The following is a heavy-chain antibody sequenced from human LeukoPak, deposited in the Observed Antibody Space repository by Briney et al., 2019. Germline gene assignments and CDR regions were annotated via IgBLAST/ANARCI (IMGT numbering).Heavy chain of an antibody. D-gene: IGHD3-22*01. Sequence: GGSLRLSCAASGFTFDDYAMHWVRQAPGKGLEWVSGISWNSGSIGYADSVKGRFTTSRDNAKNSLYLQMNSLRAEDTALYYCAKARGNYYDSSGYYEYYFDYWGQGTLVTVSS. V-gene: IGHV3-9*01. CDR3: AKARGNYYDSSGYYEYYFDY. J-gene: IGHJ4*02. CDR2: ISWNSGSI. CDR1: GFTFDDYA.